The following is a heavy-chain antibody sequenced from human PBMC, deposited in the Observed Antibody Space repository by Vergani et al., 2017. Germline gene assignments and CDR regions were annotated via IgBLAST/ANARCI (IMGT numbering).Heavy chain of an antibody. J-gene: IGHJ5*02. CDR2: MNPKSGNT. Sequence: QVQLVQSGAEVKKPGASVQVSCKASGYTFTSDDINWVRQAPGQGLEWMGWMNPKSGNTAYAAKFQGRITMTRDSSTDTAYMEMKSLRSEDTAIYFCARGVLDSKYRHNWFGPWGQGTVVTVSS. CDR3: ARGVLDSKYRHNWFGP. CDR1: GYTFTSDD. V-gene: IGHV1-8*02. D-gene: IGHD3/OR15-3a*01.